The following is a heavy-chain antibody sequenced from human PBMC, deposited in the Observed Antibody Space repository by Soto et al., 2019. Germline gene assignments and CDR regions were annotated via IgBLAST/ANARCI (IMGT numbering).Heavy chain of an antibody. D-gene: IGHD2-21*02. J-gene: IGHJ6*02. CDR3: ARRLAYCGGDCWDYYYGMDV. Sequence: PSETLSLTCTVSGGSISSSSYYWGWIRQPPGKGLEWIGSIYYSGSTYYNPSLKSRVTISVDTSKNQFSLKLSSVTAADTAVYYCARRLAYCGGDCWDYYYGMDVWGQGTTVTVSS. V-gene: IGHV4-39*01. CDR2: IYYSGST. CDR1: GGSISSSSYY.